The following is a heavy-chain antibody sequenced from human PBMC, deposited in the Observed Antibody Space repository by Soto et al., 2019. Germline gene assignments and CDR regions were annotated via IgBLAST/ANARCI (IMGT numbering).Heavy chain of an antibody. Sequence: HPGGSLRLSCAVSGFTVDDNAMHWVRQAPEKGLEWVSGINWKSDIGYADSVKGRFTISRDNAENSLYLQMNSLRAEDTALYYCAISQDRGGRTTFIYWGQGTQVTVSS. D-gene: IGHD3-16*01. V-gene: IGHV3-9*01. CDR2: INWKSDI. J-gene: IGHJ4*02. CDR1: GFTVDDNA. CDR3: AISQDRGGRTTFIY.